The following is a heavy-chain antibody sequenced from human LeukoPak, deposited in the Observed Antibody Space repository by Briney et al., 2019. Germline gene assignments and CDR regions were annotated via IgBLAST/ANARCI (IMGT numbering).Heavy chain of an antibody. CDR3: ARAVYYDSTGGDY. CDR1: GFTFSNAW. CDR2: ISYDGSNK. V-gene: IGHV3-30-3*01. D-gene: IGHD3-22*01. J-gene: IGHJ4*02. Sequence: GGSLRLSCAASGFTFSNAWMNWVRQAPGKGLEWVAVISYDGSNKYYADSVKGRFTISRDNSKNTLYLQMNSLRAEDTAVYYCARAVYYDSTGGDYWGQGTLVTVSS.